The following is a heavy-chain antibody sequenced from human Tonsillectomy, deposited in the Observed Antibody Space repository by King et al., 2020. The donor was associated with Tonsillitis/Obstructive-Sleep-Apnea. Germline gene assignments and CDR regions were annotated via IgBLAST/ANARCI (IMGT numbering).Heavy chain of an antibody. J-gene: IGHJ6*02. CDR1: GYTFTSYG. V-gene: IGHV1-18*01. Sequence: QLVQSGAEVKKPGASVKVSCKASGYTFTSYGISWVRQAPGQGLEWMGWISGYNDNTNYAQKLQGRVTMTTDTSTSTAYMELRSLRSDDTAVYYCARDGDDYGDYGEPGYYYGMDFWGQGTTVTVSS. CDR3: ARDGDDYGDYGEPGYYYGMDF. D-gene: IGHD4-17*01. CDR2: ISGYNDNT.